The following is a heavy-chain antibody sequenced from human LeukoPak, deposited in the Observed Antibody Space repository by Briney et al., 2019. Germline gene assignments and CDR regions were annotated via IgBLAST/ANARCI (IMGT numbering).Heavy chain of an antibody. D-gene: IGHD1-26*01. Sequence: SETLSLTCTVSGGSISIYYWSWIRQPPGKGLEWIGYIYYSGSTNYNPSLKSRVTISVDTSKNQFSLKLSSVTAADTAVYYCARVSRAYSGSYYFDYWGQGTLVTVSS. CDR3: ARVSRAYSGSYYFDY. CDR2: IYYSGST. CDR1: GGSISIYY. V-gene: IGHV4-59*01. J-gene: IGHJ4*02.